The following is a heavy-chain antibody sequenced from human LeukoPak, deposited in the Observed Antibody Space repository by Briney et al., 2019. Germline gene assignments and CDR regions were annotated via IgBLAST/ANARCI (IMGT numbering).Heavy chain of an antibody. CDR1: GDSISSGGYY. CDR2: IYYSGST. V-gene: IGHV4-31*03. J-gene: IGHJ4*02. Sequence: SETLSLTCTVSGDSISSGGYYWSWIRQHPGKGLEWIGYIYYSGSTYYNPSLKSRVTISVDTSKNQFSLKLSSVTVADTAVYYCARGVATNGKFDYWGQGTLVTVSS. CDR3: ARGVATNGKFDY. D-gene: IGHD5-12*01.